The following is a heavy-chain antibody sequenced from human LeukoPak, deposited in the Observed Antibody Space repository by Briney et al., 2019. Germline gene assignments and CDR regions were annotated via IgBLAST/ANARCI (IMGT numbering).Heavy chain of an antibody. J-gene: IGHJ6*02. V-gene: IGHV4-34*01. D-gene: IGHD1-1*01. Sequence: PSETLSLTCAVYGGSFSGYYWSWIRQPPGKGLEWIGEINHSGSTNYNPSLKSRVTISVDTSKNQFSLKLSSVTAADTAVYYCARGNGNYYYYGMDVWGQGTTVTVSS. CDR3: ARGNGNYYYYGMDV. CDR2: INHSGST. CDR1: GGSFSGYY.